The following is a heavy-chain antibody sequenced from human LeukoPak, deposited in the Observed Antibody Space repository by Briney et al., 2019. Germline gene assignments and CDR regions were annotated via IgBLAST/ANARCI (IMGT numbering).Heavy chain of an antibody. CDR2: ISSNGGST. CDR1: GFTFSSYA. D-gene: IGHD3-22*01. V-gene: IGHV3-64*01. J-gene: IGHJ4*02. Sequence: GGSLRLSCAASGFTFSSYAMHWVRQAPGKGLEYVSAISSNGGSTYYANSVKGRFTISRDNSKNTLYLQMGSLRAEDMAVYYRARVGGYYDSSGYYPLDYWGQGTLVTVSS. CDR3: ARVGGYYDSSGYYPLDY.